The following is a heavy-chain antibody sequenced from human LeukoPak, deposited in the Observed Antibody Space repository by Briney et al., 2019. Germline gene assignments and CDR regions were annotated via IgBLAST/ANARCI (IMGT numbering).Heavy chain of an antibody. V-gene: IGHV3-21*01. CDR1: GFTFSSYS. J-gene: IGHJ5*02. Sequence: GGSLRLSCAASGFTFSSYSMNWVRQAPGKGLEWVSSISSSSSYIYYADSVKGRFTISRDNAKNSLYLQMNSLRAEDTAVYYCASQEMATTQTWGQGTLVTVSS. CDR3: ASQEMATTQT. CDR2: ISSSSSYI. D-gene: IGHD5-24*01.